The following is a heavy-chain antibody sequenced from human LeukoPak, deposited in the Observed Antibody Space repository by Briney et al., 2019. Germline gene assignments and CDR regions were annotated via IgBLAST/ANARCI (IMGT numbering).Heavy chain of an antibody. CDR3: ARHLPLTIFGPAFDI. CDR1: GFTFSDYY. Sequence: GGSLRLSCAASGFTFSDYYMSWIRQAPGKGLEWVSSISSSGSTIFHADSVKGRFTISRDNAKNSLYLQMNSLRAEDTAVYYCARHLPLTIFGPAFDIWGQGTMVTVSS. J-gene: IGHJ3*02. V-gene: IGHV3-11*01. CDR2: ISSSGSTI. D-gene: IGHD3-3*01.